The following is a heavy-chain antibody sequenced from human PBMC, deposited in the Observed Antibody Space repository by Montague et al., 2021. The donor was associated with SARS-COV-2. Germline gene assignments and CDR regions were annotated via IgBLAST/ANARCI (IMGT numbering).Heavy chain of an antibody. Sequence: SGTLSLTCTVSGDSITYFYWGWIRQPSGKGLEWIGRVSRSGSTNXDPSLMSRVSMSVDTSKSQFSLKLSSVTAADTAVYYCARDVVTHLGTFDYWGRGTLVTVSS. J-gene: IGHJ4*02. CDR1: GDSITYFY. CDR3: ARDVVTHLGTFDY. V-gene: IGHV4-4*07. D-gene: IGHD4-23*01. CDR2: VSRSGST.